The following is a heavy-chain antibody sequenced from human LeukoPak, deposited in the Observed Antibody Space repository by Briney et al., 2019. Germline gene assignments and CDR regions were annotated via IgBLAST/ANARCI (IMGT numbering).Heavy chain of an antibody. J-gene: IGHJ5*02. V-gene: IGHV4-39*07. D-gene: IGHD3-3*01. CDR2: IYYSGST. CDR3: ARESEWIFDP. Sequence: PSETLSLTCTVSGGSISSSSYYWGWIRQPPGKGLEWIGSIYYSGSTHYNPSLKSRVTISLDTSQNQFSLKLRSVTAADTAVYYCARESEWIFDPWGQGTLVTVSS. CDR1: GGSISSSSYY.